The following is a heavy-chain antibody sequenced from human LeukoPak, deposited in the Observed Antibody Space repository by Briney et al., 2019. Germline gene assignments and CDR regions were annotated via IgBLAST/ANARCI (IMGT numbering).Heavy chain of an antibody. D-gene: IGHD3-10*01. Sequence: PSETLSLTCAVYGASFSNYYRSWIRQPPGKGLEWIGEINHSGSTNYNPSLKSRVTMSVDTSKNQVSLKLSSVTAADTAVYYCARGPITMVRGLAWGQGTLVTVSS. V-gene: IGHV4-34*01. J-gene: IGHJ5*02. CDR3: ARGPITMVRGLA. CDR1: GASFSNYY. CDR2: INHSGST.